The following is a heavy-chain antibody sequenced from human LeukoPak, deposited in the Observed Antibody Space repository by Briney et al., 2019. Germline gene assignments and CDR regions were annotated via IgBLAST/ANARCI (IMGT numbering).Heavy chain of an antibody. CDR1: GYTFTGYY. Sequence: ASVKVSCKASGYTFTGYYMHWVRQATGQGLERVGWMNPNSGNTGYAQKFQGRVTMTRNTSISTAYMELSSLRSEDTAVYYRARGLRSFGELFYYYYYMDVWGKGTTVTVSS. CDR3: ARGLRSFGELFYYYYYMDV. V-gene: IGHV1-8*02. J-gene: IGHJ6*03. CDR2: MNPNSGNT. D-gene: IGHD3-10*01.